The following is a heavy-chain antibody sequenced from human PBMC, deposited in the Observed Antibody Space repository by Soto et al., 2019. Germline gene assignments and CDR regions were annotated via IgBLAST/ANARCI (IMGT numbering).Heavy chain of an antibody. V-gene: IGHV2-70*11. J-gene: IGHJ4*02. CDR3: ARINGYSSGWEFDY. CDR1: GFSLSTSGMC. D-gene: IGHD6-19*01. Sequence: ESGPTLVNPTQTLTLTCTFSGFSLSTSGMCVSWIRQPPGKALEWLARIDWDDDKYYSTSLKTRLTISKDTSKNQVVLTMTNMDPVDTATYYCARINGYSSGWEFDYWGQGTLVTVSS. CDR2: IDWDDDK.